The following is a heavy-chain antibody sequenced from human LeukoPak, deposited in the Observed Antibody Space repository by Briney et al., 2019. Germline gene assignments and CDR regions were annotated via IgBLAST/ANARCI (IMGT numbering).Heavy chain of an antibody. J-gene: IGHJ4*02. CDR2: INPNTGGT. Sequence: ASVKVSCKASGYTFTGYYMHWVRQAPGQGLQWMGWINPNTGGTNYAQKFQGRVTMTRDTSISTAYMELSRLRSDDTAVYYCASGDYRDPPLNYWGQGTLVTVSS. D-gene: IGHD4-17*01. V-gene: IGHV1-2*02. CDR3: ASGDYRDPPLNY. CDR1: GYTFTGYY.